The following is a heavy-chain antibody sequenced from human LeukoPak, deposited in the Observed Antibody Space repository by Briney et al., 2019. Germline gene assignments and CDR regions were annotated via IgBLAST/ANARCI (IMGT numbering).Heavy chain of an antibody. V-gene: IGHV3-21*01. CDR1: GFTFSSYS. CDR3: ASLGTDLDY. Sequence: GGSLRLSCAASGFTFSSYSMNWVRQAPGKGLEWVSSISSGSSYIYYADSVKGRFTISRDNSKNTLYLQMNSLRAEDTAVYYCASLGTDLDYWGQGTLVTVSP. J-gene: IGHJ4*02. D-gene: IGHD7-27*01. CDR2: ISSGSSYI.